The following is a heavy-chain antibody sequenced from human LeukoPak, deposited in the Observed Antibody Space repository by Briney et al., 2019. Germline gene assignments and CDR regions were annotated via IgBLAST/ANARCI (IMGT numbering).Heavy chain of an antibody. Sequence: PSETLSLTCTVSGGSISSYYWSWIRQPAGKGLEWIGRIYTSGSTNYNPSLQTRVTMSVHKSKNQFSLKLSSVTAAATAVYYCARDHSGSYDVALFDYWGQGTLVTVSS. D-gene: IGHD1-26*01. J-gene: IGHJ4*02. V-gene: IGHV4-4*07. CDR2: IYTSGST. CDR1: GGSISSYY. CDR3: ARDHSGSYDVALFDY.